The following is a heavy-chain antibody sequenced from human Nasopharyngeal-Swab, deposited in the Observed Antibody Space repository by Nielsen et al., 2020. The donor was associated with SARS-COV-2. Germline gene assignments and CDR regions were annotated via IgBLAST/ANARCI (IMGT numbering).Heavy chain of an antibody. D-gene: IGHD3-22*01. J-gene: IGHJ3*02. CDR3: ASTPRTYYYDSSGYPNPFDAFDI. CDR2: IYYSGST. V-gene: IGHV4-39*01. Sequence: SETLSLTCTVSGGSISSSSYYWGWIRQPPGKGLEWIGSIYYSGSTYYNPSLKSRVTISVDTSKNQFSLKLSSVTAADTAVYYCASTPRTYYYDSSGYPNPFDAFDIWGQGTRVTVSS. CDR1: GGSISSSSYY.